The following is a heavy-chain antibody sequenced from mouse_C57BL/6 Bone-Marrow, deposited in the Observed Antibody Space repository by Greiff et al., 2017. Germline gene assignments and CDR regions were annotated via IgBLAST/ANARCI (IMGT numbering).Heavy chain of an antibody. V-gene: IGHV1-81*01. CDR1: GYTFTSYG. J-gene: IGHJ2*01. D-gene: IGHD2-3*01. Sequence: QVTLKVSGAELARPGASVKLSCKASGYTFTSYGISWVKQRTGQGLEWIGEIYPRSGNTYYNEKFKGKATLTADKSSSTAYMELRSLTSEDSAVYFCARERWLLLDYWGQGTTLTVSS. CDR2: IYPRSGNT. CDR3: ARERWLLLDY.